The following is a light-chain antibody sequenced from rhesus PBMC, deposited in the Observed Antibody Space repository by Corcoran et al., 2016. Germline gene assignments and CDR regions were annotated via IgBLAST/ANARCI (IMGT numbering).Light chain of an antibody. CDR3: CSFRSGSTYM. Sequence: QSALTQPPSVSKSLGQSVTISCTGTSSVIGVYNDVSWYQQHPGTAPRLLIYDVSKRPSGVSDRFSGSTSGNTASLTISGLQAEDEADYCCCSFRSGSTYMFGAGTRLTVL. J-gene: IGLJ1*01. CDR1: SSVIGVYND. CDR2: DVS. V-gene: IGLV2S9*01.